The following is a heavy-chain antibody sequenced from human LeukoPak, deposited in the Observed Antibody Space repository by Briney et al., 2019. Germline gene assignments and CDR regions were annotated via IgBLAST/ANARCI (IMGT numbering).Heavy chain of an antibody. D-gene: IGHD4-11*01. V-gene: IGHV4-4*07. CDR3: ARFTYDDYSNSYYIDY. CDR1: GYSMKYDY. Sequence: PSETLSLTCTVSGYSMKYDYWSWVRQPAGKGLEWIARIYTGGTTNYNPSLKNRATISVDKSNNQFSLKLSSVTAADTAVYYCARFTYDDYSNSYYIDYWGQGTLVTVSS. CDR2: IYTGGTT. J-gene: IGHJ4*02.